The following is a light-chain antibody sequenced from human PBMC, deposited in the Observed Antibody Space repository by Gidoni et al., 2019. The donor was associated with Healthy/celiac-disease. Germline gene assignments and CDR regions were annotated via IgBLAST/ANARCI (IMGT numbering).Light chain of an antibody. J-gene: IGKJ2*01. CDR2: TTS. CDR1: QSISNY. CDR3: QQTYSIRT. V-gene: IGKV1-39*01. Sequence: IQMTQSPSSLSASVGDRVTITCRASQSISNYLNWYQQKPGKAPKLLIYTTSSLQSGVPSRFSGSGSGTNFTLTISSLQPEDFATYYCQQTYSIRTFGQGTKLEIK.